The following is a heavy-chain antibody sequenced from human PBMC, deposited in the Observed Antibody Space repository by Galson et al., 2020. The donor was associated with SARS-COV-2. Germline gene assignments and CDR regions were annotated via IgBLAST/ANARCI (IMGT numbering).Heavy chain of an antibody. CDR1: GGSISSSSYY. D-gene: IGHD2-15*01. CDR3: ARDFDRYCSGGSCYLYCYYGMDV. J-gene: IGHJ6*02. CDR2: IYYSGST. V-gene: IGHV4-39*07. Sequence: ASETLSLTCTVSGGSISSSSYYWGWIRQPPGKGLEWIGSIYYSGSTYYNPSHKSRVTISVDTSKNQFSLKLSSVTAADTAVYYCARDFDRYCSGGSCYLYCYYGMDVWGQGTTVTISS.